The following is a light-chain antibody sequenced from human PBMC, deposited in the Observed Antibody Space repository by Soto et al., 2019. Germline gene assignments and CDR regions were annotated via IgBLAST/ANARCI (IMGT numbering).Light chain of an antibody. CDR2: GAS. CDR1: QSVSSN. J-gene: IGKJ2*01. Sequence: EIVMTQSPATLSVSPGERATLSCRASQSVSSNLAWYQQKPGQAPRLLIYGASTRATGIPARFSGSGSGTEFTLTISSLQSEDFAVYYRQQYNNCPPYTFGQGTKLDIK. CDR3: QQYNNCPPYT. V-gene: IGKV3-15*01.